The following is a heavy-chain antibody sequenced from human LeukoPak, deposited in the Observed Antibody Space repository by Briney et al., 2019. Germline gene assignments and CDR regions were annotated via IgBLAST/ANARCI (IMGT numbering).Heavy chain of an antibody. J-gene: IGHJ3*02. V-gene: IGHV4-4*02. CDR1: GGSISSSIW. Sequence: SETLSLTCAVSGGSISSSIWWTWVRQPPGKGLEWIGEISHSGSTNYNPFLKSRVTISVDQSKNQFSLKLSSVTAADTAVYYCARGGGYYDSSGYYYIVGAFDIWGQGTMVTVSS. CDR3: ARGGGYYDSSGYYYIVGAFDI. D-gene: IGHD3-22*01. CDR2: ISHSGST.